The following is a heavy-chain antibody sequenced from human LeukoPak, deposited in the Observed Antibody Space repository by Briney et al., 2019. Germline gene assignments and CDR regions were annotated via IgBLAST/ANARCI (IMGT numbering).Heavy chain of an antibody. J-gene: IGHJ4*02. D-gene: IGHD6-6*01. CDR1: GFTFSSYE. CDR3: ARVGPYSSSLDY. CDR2: ISSSGSTI. Sequence: GGPLRLSCAASGFTFSSYEMNWVRQAPGKGLEWVSYISSSGSTIYYADSVKGRFTISRDNAKNSLFLQMNSLRAEDTAVYYCARVGPYSSSLDYWGQGTLVTVSS. V-gene: IGHV3-48*03.